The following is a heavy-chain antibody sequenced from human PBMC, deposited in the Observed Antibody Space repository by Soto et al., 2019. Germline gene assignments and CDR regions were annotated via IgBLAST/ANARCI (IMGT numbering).Heavy chain of an antibody. CDR3: ARALRYFEWYYFDC. Sequence: GESLKISCRGSGYRFSSYWIGWVRQMPGKGLEWMGIIYPGDSDIKKSPSFQGHVTISADRSINTAYLQWSSLKASDTAMYYCARALRYFEWYYFDCWGQGNLVTVSS. J-gene: IGHJ4*02. CDR1: GYRFSSYW. D-gene: IGHD3-9*01. CDR2: IYPGDSDI. V-gene: IGHV5-51*01.